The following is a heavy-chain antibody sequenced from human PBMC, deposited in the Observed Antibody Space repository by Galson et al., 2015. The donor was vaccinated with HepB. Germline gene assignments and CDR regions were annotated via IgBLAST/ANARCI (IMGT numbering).Heavy chain of an antibody. CDR2: IIPIFGTA. J-gene: IGHJ6*02. CDR3: ASWWGRDCSSTSCASAPPPDYYYYYGMDV. CDR1: GGTFSSYA. Sequence: QSGAEVKKPGESLKISCKASGGTFSSYAISWVRQAPGQGLEWMGGIIPIFGTANYAQKFQGRVTITADESTSTAYMELSSLRSEDTAVYYCASWWGRDCSSTSCASAPPPDYYYYYGMDVWGQGTTVTVSS. D-gene: IGHD2-2*01. V-gene: IGHV1-69*01.